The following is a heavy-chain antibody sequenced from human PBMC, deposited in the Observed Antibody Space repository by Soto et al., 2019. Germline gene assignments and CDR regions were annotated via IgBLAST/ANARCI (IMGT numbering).Heavy chain of an antibody. CDR1: GFTFSSYG. CDR2: ISYDGSNK. D-gene: IGHD3-16*01. Sequence: GGSLRLSCAASGFTFSSYGMHWVRQAPGKGLEWVAVISYDGSNKYYVDSVKGRFTISRDNSKNTLYLQMNSLRAEDTAVYYCAKDDQITASIDYWGQGT. J-gene: IGHJ4*02. V-gene: IGHV3-30*18. CDR3: AKDDQITASIDY.